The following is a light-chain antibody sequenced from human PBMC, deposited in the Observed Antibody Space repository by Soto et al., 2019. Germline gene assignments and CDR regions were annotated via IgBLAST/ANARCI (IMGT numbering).Light chain of an antibody. J-gene: IGLJ2*01. CDR3: AVWDDSLNGVV. Sequence: QSALTQSPSASATPGQRVTISCSGSTSNIGRHSVSWYQHVPGTAPKLLIYSDYQRPSRVPDRFSGSKSGTSASLAISGLQSEDEADYYCAVWDDSLNGVVFGGGT. CDR2: SDY. V-gene: IGLV1-44*01. CDR1: TSNIGRHS.